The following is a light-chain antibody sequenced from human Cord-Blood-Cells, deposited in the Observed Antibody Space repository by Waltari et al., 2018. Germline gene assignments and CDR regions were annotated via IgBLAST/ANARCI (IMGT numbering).Light chain of an antibody. CDR3: QSADSSGTWV. Sequence: SYELTQPPSVSVSPGQTARITCSGDALPKQYAYWYQQKPGQAPVLGIYKDSERPSGIPERFSGSNSGTTVTLTISGVQAEDEADYYCQSADSSGTWVFGGGTKLTVL. V-gene: IGLV3-25*03. CDR2: KDS. J-gene: IGLJ3*02. CDR1: ALPKQY.